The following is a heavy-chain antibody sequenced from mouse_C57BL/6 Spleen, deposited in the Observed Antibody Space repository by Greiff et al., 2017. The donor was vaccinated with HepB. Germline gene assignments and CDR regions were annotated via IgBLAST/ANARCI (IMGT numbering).Heavy chain of an antibody. CDR1: GYAFSSSW. D-gene: IGHD3-2*02. V-gene: IGHV1-82*01. CDR3: ARYSSGYSAWFAY. Sequence: VKLVESGPELVKPGASVKISCKASGYAFSSSWMNWVKQRPGKGLEWIGRIYPGDGDTNYNGKFKGKATLTADKSSSTAYMQLSSLTSEDSAVYFCARYSSGYSAWFAYWGQGTLVTVSA. CDR2: IYPGDGDT. J-gene: IGHJ3*01.